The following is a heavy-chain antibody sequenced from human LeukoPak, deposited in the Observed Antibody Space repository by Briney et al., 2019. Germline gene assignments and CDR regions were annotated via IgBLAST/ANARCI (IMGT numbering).Heavy chain of an antibody. J-gene: IGHJ6*03. CDR2: IIPIFGTA. D-gene: IGHD2-8*01. V-gene: IGHV1-69*13. CDR1: GGTFSSYA. CDR3: ARCGMLALGYYYYYYMDV. Sequence: PVKVSCKASGGTFSSYAISWVRQAPGQGLEWMGGIIPIFGTANYAQKFQGRVTITADESTSTAYMELSSLRSEDTAVYYCARCGMLALGYYYYYYMDVWGKGTTVTVSS.